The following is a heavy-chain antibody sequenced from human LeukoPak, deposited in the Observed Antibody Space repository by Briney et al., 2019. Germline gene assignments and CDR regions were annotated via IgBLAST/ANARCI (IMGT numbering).Heavy chain of an antibody. CDR1: GYTFTDYY. V-gene: IGHV1-2*02. Sequence: SVKVSCKASGYTFTDYYMHWVRQAPGQGFEWMGWINPNDGDTNYAQKFQGRVTMTRDTSISTAHMEVSRLRSDDTAVYYCARANFLYCSSTTCLFDYWGQGTLVTVSS. J-gene: IGHJ4*02. CDR2: INPNDGDT. CDR3: ARANFLYCSSTTCLFDY. D-gene: IGHD2-2*01.